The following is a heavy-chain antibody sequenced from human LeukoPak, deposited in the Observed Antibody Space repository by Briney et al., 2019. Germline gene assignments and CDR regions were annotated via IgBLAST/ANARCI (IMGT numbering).Heavy chain of an antibody. CDR1: GGSISSHY. Sequence: SETLSLTCTVSGGSISSHYWSWIRQPPGKGLEWIGYIYYSGSTNYNPSLKSRVTISVDTSKNQFSLKLSSVTAADTAVYYCARDNRRQREQWLTTSYGMDVWGQGTTVTVSS. CDR2: IYYSGST. D-gene: IGHD6-19*01. V-gene: IGHV4-59*11. J-gene: IGHJ6*02. CDR3: ARDNRRQREQWLTTSYGMDV.